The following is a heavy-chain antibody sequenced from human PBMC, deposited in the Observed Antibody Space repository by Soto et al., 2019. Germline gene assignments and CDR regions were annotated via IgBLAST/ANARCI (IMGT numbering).Heavy chain of an antibody. J-gene: IGHJ6*02. D-gene: IGHD4-17*01. CDR3: ARYTTVITRYYYYGMDV. V-gene: IGHV3-11*06. CDR2: ISSSSSYT. CDR1: GFTFSDYY. Sequence: GSLRLSCAASGFTFSDYYTSWIRQAPGKGLEWVSYISSSSSYTNYADSVKGRFTISRDNAKNSLYLQMNSLRAEDTAVYYCARYTTVITRYYYYGMDVWGQGTTVTVSS.